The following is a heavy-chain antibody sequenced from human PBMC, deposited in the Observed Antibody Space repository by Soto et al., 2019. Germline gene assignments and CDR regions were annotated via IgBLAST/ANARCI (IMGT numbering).Heavy chain of an antibody. CDR3: ARDGYHYVMDL. CDR1: GLTFSGYW. Sequence: EAQLVESGGGLVQPGGSLRLSCAASGLTFSGYWMSWVRQAPGKGLEWVAKINQDGSGKYYMDSVKGRFTISRDNTKNSLYLQMNSLGDDDTAVYYCARDGYHYVMDLWGQGTTVTVSS. CDR2: INQDGSGK. J-gene: IGHJ6*02. V-gene: IGHV3-7*04.